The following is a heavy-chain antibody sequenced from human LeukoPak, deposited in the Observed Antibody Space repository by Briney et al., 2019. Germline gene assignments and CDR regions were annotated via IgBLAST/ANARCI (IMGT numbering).Heavy chain of an antibody. CDR1: GGSFSGYY. CDR3: ARLNTDIVVVPAALYYYYGMDV. V-gene: IGHV4-34*01. J-gene: IGHJ6*02. Sequence: SETLSLTCAVYGGSFSGYYWSWIRQPPGKGLEWIGEINHSGSTNYNPSLKSRVTISVDTSKNQFSLKLSSVTAADTAVYYCARLNTDIVVVPAALYYYYGMDVWGQGTTVTVSS. D-gene: IGHD2-2*01. CDR2: INHSGST.